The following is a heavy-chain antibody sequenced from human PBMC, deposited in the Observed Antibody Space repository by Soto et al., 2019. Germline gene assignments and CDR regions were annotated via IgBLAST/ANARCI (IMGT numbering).Heavy chain of an antibody. Sequence: QVQLVQSGAEEKKPGASVKVSCKASGYTFTSHAMHWVRQAPGQRLEWMGWINAGNGNTKYSQKFHGRVTITRDTSASTAYMELSSLRSEDTAVYYCARDGIAAAGTSWFDPWGQGTLVTVSS. CDR1: GYTFTSHA. D-gene: IGHD6-13*01. J-gene: IGHJ5*02. CDR3: ARDGIAAAGTSWFDP. CDR2: INAGNGNT. V-gene: IGHV1-3*05.